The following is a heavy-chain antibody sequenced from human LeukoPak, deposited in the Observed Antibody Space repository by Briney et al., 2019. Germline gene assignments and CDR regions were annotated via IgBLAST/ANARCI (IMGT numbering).Heavy chain of an antibody. CDR3: ARIMLSYFDF. D-gene: IGHD3-10*02. V-gene: IGHV4-4*07. CDR2: IYTSRNT. Sequence: PSETLSLTCSVSGDSISSYYWSWIRQPAGKGLEGIGRIYTSRNTNYNPSLKSRVTMSVDTSKNQFSLRLRSVTAADTAVYYCARIMLSYFDFWGRGTLVTVSS. J-gene: IGHJ2*01. CDR1: GDSISSYY.